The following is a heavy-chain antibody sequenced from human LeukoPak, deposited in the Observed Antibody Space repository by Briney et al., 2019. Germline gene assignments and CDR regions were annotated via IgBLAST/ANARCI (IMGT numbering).Heavy chain of an antibody. Sequence: PGGSLRLSCAASGFTFSSYGMHWVRQAPGKGLEWVAVVSYDGSKKDYPDSVKGRFTISRDNSKNTLYLQMNSLRAEDTAVYYCARLLGYSSRPRFDYWGQGTLVTVSS. CDR1: GFTFSSYG. J-gene: IGHJ4*02. CDR2: VSYDGSKK. CDR3: ARLLGYSSRPRFDY. V-gene: IGHV3-30*03. D-gene: IGHD6-13*01.